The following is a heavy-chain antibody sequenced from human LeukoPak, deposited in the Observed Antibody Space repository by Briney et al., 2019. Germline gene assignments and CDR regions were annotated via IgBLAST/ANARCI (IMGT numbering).Heavy chain of an antibody. J-gene: IGHJ4*02. CDR3: AKDILAAGLFFDY. D-gene: IGHD6-13*01. Sequence: GGSLRLSCAASGFTFSSYSMNWVRQAPGKGLEWVSYISNKGSSSTTYYADSVKGRFTISRDDAQNSLYLQMNSLRADDTAVYYCAKDILAAGLFFDYWGQGILVTVSS. CDR2: ISNKGSSSTT. CDR1: GFTFSSYS. V-gene: IGHV3-48*04.